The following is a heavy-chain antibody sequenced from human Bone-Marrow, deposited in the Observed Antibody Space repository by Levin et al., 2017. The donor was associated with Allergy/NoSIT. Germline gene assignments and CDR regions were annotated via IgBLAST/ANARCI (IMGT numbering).Heavy chain of an antibody. CDR3: ATDSSRAHLPYGLDV. Sequence: GASVKVSCKASGYTFSSSDIHWIRQATGQGLEWMGWMNPNSGNAGYAQKFQGRVTMTRNTSISTAHMELSRLRYEDTAVYYCATDSSRAHLPYGLDVWGQGTTVTVAS. V-gene: IGHV1-8*01. J-gene: IGHJ6*02. D-gene: IGHD6-13*01. CDR1: GYTFSSSD. CDR2: MNPNSGNA.